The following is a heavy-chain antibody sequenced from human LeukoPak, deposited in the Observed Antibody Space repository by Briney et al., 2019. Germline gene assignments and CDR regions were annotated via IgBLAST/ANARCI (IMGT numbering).Heavy chain of an antibody. CDR2: ISWNSGSI. V-gene: IGHV3-9*01. J-gene: IGHJ4*02. CDR1: GFTFDDYA. Sequence: GRSLRLSCAASGFTFDDYAMHWVRQAPGKGLEWVSGISWNSGSIGYADSVKGRFTISRDNAKNSLYLQMNSLRAEDTALYYCAKDYDYSLRYYFDYWGQGTLVTVSS. D-gene: IGHD4-11*01. CDR3: AKDYDYSLRYYFDY.